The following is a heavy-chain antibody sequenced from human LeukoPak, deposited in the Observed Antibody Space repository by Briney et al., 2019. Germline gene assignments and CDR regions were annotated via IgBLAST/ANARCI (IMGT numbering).Heavy chain of an antibody. D-gene: IGHD7-27*01. V-gene: IGHV4-61*02. CDR1: GGSISSGSYY. Sequence: SETLSLTCTVSGGSISSGSYYWSWIRQPAGKGLEWIGRIYTSGSTNYNPSLKSRVTISVDTSKNQFSLKLSSVTAADTAVYDCARGLGFDYWGQGTLVTVSS. CDR2: IYTSGST. J-gene: IGHJ4*02. CDR3: ARGLGFDY.